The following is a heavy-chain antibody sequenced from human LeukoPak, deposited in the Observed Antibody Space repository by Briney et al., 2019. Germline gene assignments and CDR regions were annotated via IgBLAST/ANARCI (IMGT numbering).Heavy chain of an antibody. CDR3: ANQGSGSYYHPIDY. J-gene: IGHJ4*02. Sequence: AGGSLRLSCAASGFTFSSYAMSWVRQAPGKGLEWVSAISGSGSSTYYADSVKGRFTISRDNSKNTLHLQMNSLRAEDTAVYYCANQGSGSYYHPIDYWGQGTLVTVSS. CDR2: ISGSGSST. V-gene: IGHV3-23*01. D-gene: IGHD1-26*01. CDR1: GFTFSSYA.